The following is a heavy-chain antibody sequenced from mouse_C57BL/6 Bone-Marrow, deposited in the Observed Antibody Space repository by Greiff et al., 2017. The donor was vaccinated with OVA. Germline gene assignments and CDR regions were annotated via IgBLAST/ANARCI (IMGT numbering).Heavy chain of an antibody. CDR1: GYTFTDYN. CDR3: AREDSSGYFAWFAY. D-gene: IGHD3-2*02. J-gene: IGHJ3*01. Sequence: VQLQQSGPELVKPGASVKIPCKASGYTFTDYNMDWVKQSHGKSLEWIGDINPNNGGTIYNQKFKGKATLTVDKSSSTAYMELRSLTSEDTAVYYCAREDSSGYFAWFAYWGQGTLVTVSA. CDR2: INPNNGGT. V-gene: IGHV1-18*01.